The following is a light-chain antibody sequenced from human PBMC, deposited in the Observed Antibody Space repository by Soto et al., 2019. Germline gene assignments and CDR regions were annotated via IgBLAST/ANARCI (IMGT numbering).Light chain of an antibody. CDR1: QRVSSSY. V-gene: IGKV3-15*01. CDR3: QQYNNWPLT. CDR2: GAS. J-gene: IGKJ4*01. Sequence: EIALTQSPGTLSLSPGERATLSCRASQRVSSSYLAWYQQKPGQAPRLLIYGASTRATGIPARFTGSGSGTEFTLTISSLQSEDFAVYYCQQYNNWPLTFGGGTKVDI.